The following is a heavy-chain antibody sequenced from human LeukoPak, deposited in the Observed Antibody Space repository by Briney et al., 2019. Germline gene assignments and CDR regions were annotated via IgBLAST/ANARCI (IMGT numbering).Heavy chain of an antibody. CDR2: IYHSGST. Sequence: PSETLSLTCTVSGYSISSGYYWGWIRQPPGKGLEWIGSIYHSGSTYYNPSLKSRVTISVDTSKNQFSLKLSSVTAADTAVYYCARGDLEWFGGGKIDYWGQGTLLTVSS. D-gene: IGHD3-3*01. V-gene: IGHV4-38-2*02. CDR3: ARGDLEWFGGGKIDY. J-gene: IGHJ4*02. CDR1: GYSISSGYY.